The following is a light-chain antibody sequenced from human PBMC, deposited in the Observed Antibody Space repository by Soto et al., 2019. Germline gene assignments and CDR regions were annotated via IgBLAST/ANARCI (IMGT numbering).Light chain of an antibody. CDR1: QSIVNW. CDR2: DAS. CDR3: QQYNRDPYI. Sequence: DIQMTQSPSTLSASVGDRVIVTCRASQSIVNWLAWYQQKPGKAPKLLISDASKLESGVPSRFSGVGSGTECSLPISSLQPDDSGSYFGQQYNRDPYIVGQGTKLEI. V-gene: IGKV1-5*01. J-gene: IGKJ2*01.